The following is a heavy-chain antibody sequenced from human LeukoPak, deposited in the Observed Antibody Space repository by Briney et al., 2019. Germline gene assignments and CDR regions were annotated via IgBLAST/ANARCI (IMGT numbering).Heavy chain of an antibody. Sequence: GGSLRLSCAASVFTFSSYAMSWVRQAPGKGLEWVSALSGSGGSTYYAYSVKGRFTISRDNSKNTLYLQMNSLRAEDTAVYYCANVGQSSSIWYKSITSPRYYFDYCGQGTLVTVST. CDR2: LSGSGGST. V-gene: IGHV3-23*01. D-gene: IGHD6-13*01. CDR3: ANVGQSSSIWYKSITSPRYYFDY. CDR1: VFTFSSYA. J-gene: IGHJ4*02.